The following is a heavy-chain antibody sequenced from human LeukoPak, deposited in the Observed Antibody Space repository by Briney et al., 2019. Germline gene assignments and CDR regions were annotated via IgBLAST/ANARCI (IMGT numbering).Heavy chain of an antibody. CDR3: ATGITMVRGGFDYYYGMDV. V-gene: IGHV1-24*01. CDR1: GYTLSELS. Sequence: ASVKVSFKVSGYTLSELSMHWVRQAPGKGLEWMGGFDPEDGETIYAQKFQGRVTMTEDTSTDTAYMELSSLRSEDTAVYYCATGITMVRGGFDYYYGMDVWGKGTTVTVSS. CDR2: FDPEDGET. J-gene: IGHJ6*04. D-gene: IGHD3-10*01.